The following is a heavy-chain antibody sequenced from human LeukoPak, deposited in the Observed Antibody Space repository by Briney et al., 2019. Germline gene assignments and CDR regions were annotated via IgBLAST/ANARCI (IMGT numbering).Heavy chain of an antibody. CDR2: INKDGSEK. CDR3: ARVGALSSSWLLY. Sequence: GGSLRLSCAASGFTFRHYWMSWVRQPPGKGLEWVANINKDGSEKYYVDSVKGRFTISRDNAKNSLYLQMNSLRADDTAVYYCARVGALSSSWLLYWGQGTLVTVSS. V-gene: IGHV3-7*01. J-gene: IGHJ4*02. CDR1: GFTFRHYW. D-gene: IGHD6-13*01.